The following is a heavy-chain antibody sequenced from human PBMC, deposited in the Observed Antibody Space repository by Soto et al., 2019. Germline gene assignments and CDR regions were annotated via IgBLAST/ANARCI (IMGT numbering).Heavy chain of an antibody. Sequence: PGGSLRLSCAASGFTFSSYGMHWVRQAPGKGLEWVAVISYDGSNKYYADSVKGRFTISRDNSKNTLYLQMNSLRAEDTAVYYCAKERIRNPFDYWGQGTLVTVSS. CDR3: AKERIRNPFDY. J-gene: IGHJ4*01. D-gene: IGHD1-1*01. V-gene: IGHV3-30*18. CDR1: GFTFSSYG. CDR2: ISYDGSNK.